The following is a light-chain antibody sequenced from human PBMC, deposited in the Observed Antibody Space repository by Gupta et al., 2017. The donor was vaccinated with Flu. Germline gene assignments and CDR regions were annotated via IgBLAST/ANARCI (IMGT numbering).Light chain of an antibody. V-gene: IGLV3-1*01. CDR3: QAWDSSTAPNWV. CDR2: QNN. CDR1: KLGDKY. J-gene: IGLJ3*02. Sequence: VSPGQTASIPCSGDKLGDKYACWYQQKPGQSPVLVIYQNNKRPSGIPGRCSGSNYGNTATLTISGNQAMDEADYYCQAWDSSTAPNWVFGGGTKLTVL.